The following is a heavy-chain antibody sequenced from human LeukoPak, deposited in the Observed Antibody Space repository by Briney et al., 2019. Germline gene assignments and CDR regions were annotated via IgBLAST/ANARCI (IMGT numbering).Heavy chain of an antibody. V-gene: IGHV3-30*18. CDR2: ISNDGSNK. J-gene: IGHJ4*02. CDR1: GFTFSSYG. Sequence: GGSLRLSCVASGFTFSSYGMHWVRQAPGKGLEWVAVISNDGSNKYYADSVKGRFTISRDNSKNTLYLQMNSLRAEDTAVYYCAKDSRPSYFDYWGQGTLVTVSS. CDR3: AKDSRPSYFDY.